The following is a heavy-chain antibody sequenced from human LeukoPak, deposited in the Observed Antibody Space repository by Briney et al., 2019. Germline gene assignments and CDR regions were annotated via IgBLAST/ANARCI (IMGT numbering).Heavy chain of an antibody. CDR3: ARSHHAYSLYYFDY. CDR1: GGSISSYY. D-gene: IGHD6-13*01. V-gene: IGHV4-59*08. CDR2: IYYSGST. J-gene: IGHJ4*02. Sequence: SETLSLTCTVSGGSISSYYWSWIRQPPGKGLEWIGYIYYSGSTNYNPSLKSRVTISVDTSKNQFSLKLSSVTAADTAVYYCARSHHAYSLYYFDYWGQGTLVTVSS.